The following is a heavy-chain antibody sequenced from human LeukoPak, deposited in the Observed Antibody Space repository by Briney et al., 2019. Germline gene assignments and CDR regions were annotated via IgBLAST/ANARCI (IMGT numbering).Heavy chain of an antibody. CDR3: AREVGATRGLDP. V-gene: IGHV3-53*01. J-gene: IGHJ5*02. CDR2: IYSDGST. D-gene: IGHD1-26*01. CDR1: GFTVSSNY. Sequence: GGSLRLSCAASGFTVSSNYMSWVRQAPGKGLEWVSIIYSDGSTYYADSVKGRFTISRDTSKNTLYLQMNSLRAEDTAVYYCAREVGATRGLDPWGQGTLVTVSS.